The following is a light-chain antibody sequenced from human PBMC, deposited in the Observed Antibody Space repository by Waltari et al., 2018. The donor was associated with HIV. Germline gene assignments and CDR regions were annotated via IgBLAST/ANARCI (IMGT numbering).Light chain of an antibody. CDR2: GAS. J-gene: IGKJ2*01. CDR3: QQYGTSPDT. CDR1: QIISNNF. V-gene: IGKV3-20*01. Sequence: DIVLTQSPGTLSLSPGERATLSYRASQIISNNFLAWYQQRPGQAPRLLIFGASSRASGIPDRFSGSGSGTDFTLTISRLEPEDFAVYYCQQYGTSPDTFGQGTKLEIK.